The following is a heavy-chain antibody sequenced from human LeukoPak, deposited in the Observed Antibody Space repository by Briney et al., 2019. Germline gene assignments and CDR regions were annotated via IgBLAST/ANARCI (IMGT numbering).Heavy chain of an antibody. J-gene: IGHJ4*02. CDR2: IYYSGST. CDR3: ARRRTAMDN. D-gene: IGHD5-18*01. CDR1: GGSFSGYY. V-gene: IGHV4-59*01. Sequence: SETLSLTCAVYGGSFSGYYWSWIRQPPGKGLEWIGYIYYSGSTNYNPSLKSRVTISVDTSKNQFSLKLSSVTAADTAVYYCARRRTAMDNWGQGTLVTVSS.